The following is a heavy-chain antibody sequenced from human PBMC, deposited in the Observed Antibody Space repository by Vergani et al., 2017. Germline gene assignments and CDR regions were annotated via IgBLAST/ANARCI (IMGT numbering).Heavy chain of an antibody. D-gene: IGHD1-14*01. CDR2: TWYDGNNK. CDR1: GFTFNQYG. V-gene: IGHV3-33*01. CDR3: ARDLRGLYNRFDP. Sequence: QVQLVESGGGVVQPGRSLRLSCAASGFTFNQYGMHWVRQAPGKGLEWVSVTWYDGNNKQYADSVKGRFTISRDNSKSTMYLQMNSLRDEDTGVYYCARDLRGLYNRFDPWGQGTQVIVSS. J-gene: IGHJ5*02.